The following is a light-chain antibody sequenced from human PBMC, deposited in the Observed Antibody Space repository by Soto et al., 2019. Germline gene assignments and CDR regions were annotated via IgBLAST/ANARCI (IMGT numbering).Light chain of an antibody. Sequence: EVLMTQSPVTLSVSPGERVTLSCRASHSISTNLAWYQQKPGQAPRLLIYGASTRATDIPARFSGSGSGTEFTLTISSLQPDDFATYYCQQYNSYSFGQGTKVDIK. CDR2: GAS. CDR1: HSISTN. J-gene: IGKJ1*01. V-gene: IGKV3-15*01. CDR3: QQYNSYS.